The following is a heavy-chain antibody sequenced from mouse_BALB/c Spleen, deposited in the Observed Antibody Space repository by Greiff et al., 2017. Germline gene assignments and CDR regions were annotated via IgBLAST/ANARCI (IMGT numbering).Heavy chain of an antibody. CDR1: GFTFSSYG. D-gene: IGHD2-14*01. J-gene: IGHJ4*01. V-gene: IGHV5-6*03. Sequence: EVKLVESGGGLVKPGGSLKLSCAASGFTFSSYGMSWVRQTPDKRLEWVATISSGGSYTYYPDSVKGRFTISRDNAKNTLYLQMSSLKSEDTAMYYCARQVRGTRAMDYWGQGTSVTVSS. CDR2: ISSGGSYT. CDR3: ARQVRGTRAMDY.